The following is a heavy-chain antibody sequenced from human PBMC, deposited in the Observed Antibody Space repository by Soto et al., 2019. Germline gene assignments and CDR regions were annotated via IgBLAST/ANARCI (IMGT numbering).Heavy chain of an antibody. Sequence: GGSLRLSCAASGFTFNSYAMSWVRQAPGKGREGVSAISGSGGSTYYADSVKGRFTISRDNSKNTLYLQMNSLRAEDTAVYYCAKPLGYCTNGVCHSNYYYYGMDVWGQGTTVTVSS. CDR3: AKPLGYCTNGVCHSNYYYYGMDV. CDR1: GFTFNSYA. D-gene: IGHD2-8*01. V-gene: IGHV3-23*01. CDR2: ISGSGGST. J-gene: IGHJ6*02.